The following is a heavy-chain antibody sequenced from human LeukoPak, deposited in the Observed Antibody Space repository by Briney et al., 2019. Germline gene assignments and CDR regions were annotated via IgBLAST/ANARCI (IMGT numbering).Heavy chain of an antibody. Sequence: SETLSLTCTVSGGSVSSYYWSWIRRPPGRGLEWIAYLSHSGSSDSNPSLTSRATTLVDTSKTQFSLKLTSVTAADTAVYYCARARYANAWYAFDIWGHGTMVTVSS. CDR3: ARARYANAWYAFDI. J-gene: IGHJ3*02. V-gene: IGHV4-59*02. D-gene: IGHD2-2*01. CDR2: LSHSGSS. CDR1: GGSVSSYY.